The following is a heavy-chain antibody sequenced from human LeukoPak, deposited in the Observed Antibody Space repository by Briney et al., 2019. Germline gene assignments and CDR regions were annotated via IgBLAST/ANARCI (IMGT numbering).Heavy chain of an antibody. J-gene: IGHJ4*02. V-gene: IGHV3-23*01. CDR1: GFTFSDYA. Sequence: HPGGSLRLSCAASGFTFSDYAMNWVRQAPGKGLEWVSSIDSSGVATDSADSVMGRFTISRDNSKNSMYLQMHSLRAEDTAIYYCAKAHEWLAFPGDSLDYWGQGALVTVSS. CDR3: AKAHEWLAFPGDSLDY. CDR2: IDSSGVAT. D-gene: IGHD6-19*01.